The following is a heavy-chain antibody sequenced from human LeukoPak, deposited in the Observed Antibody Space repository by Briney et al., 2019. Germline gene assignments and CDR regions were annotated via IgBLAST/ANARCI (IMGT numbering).Heavy chain of an antibody. Sequence: PGGSLRLSCAASGFTFSSYAMSWVRQAPGKGLEWVSAISGSGGSTYYADSVKGRFTISRDNAKNSLYLQMNSLRAEDTAVYYCAREGYCSSASCPTGFDYWGQGTLVTVSS. J-gene: IGHJ4*02. D-gene: IGHD2-2*01. V-gene: IGHV3-23*01. CDR2: ISGSGGST. CDR3: AREGYCSSASCPTGFDY. CDR1: GFTFSSYA.